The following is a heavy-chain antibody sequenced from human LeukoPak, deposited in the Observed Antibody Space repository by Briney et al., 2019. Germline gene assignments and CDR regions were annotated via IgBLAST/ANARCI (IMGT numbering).Heavy chain of an antibody. CDR3: ASTIFGVVTHRSYYYYGMDV. CDR2: IYYSGST. V-gene: IGHV4-59*08. Sequence: SETLSLTCTVSGGSISSYYWSWIRQPPGKGLEWIRYIYYSGSTNYNPSLKRRVTISVDTSKNQFSLKLSSVTAADTAVYYCASTIFGVVTHRSYYYYGMDVWGQGTTVTVSS. CDR1: GGSISSYY. D-gene: IGHD3-3*01. J-gene: IGHJ6*02.